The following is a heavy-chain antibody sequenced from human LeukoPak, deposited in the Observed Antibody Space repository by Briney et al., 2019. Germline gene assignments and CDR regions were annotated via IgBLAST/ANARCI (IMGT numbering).Heavy chain of an antibody. CDR1: GDSVSSNSAA. Sequence: SQTLSLTCAISGDSVSSNSAAWNWIRHSPSRGLEWLRRTYYRSKLYNDYAVSVKSRITINPDTSKHQFPLQLNSVTPEETAVSYCARATMVRGVILGFGYWGQGTLVTVSS. J-gene: IGHJ4*02. V-gene: IGHV6-1*01. CDR2: TYYRSKLYN. D-gene: IGHD3-10*01. CDR3: ARATMVRGVILGFGY.